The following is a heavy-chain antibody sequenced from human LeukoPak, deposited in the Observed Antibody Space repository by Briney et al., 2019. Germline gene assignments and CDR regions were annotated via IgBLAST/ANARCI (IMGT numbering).Heavy chain of an antibody. D-gene: IGHD6-19*01. J-gene: IGHJ4*02. CDR2: ISTDGSMT. V-gene: IGHV3-74*01. CDR3: ASFGQQWLESY. Sequence: PGGSLRLSCASSGFAPSNEWMHWVRQAPGKGLEWVSRISTDGSMTGYTDSVKGRFTIYRDNAKRILYLEMNNLRVEDTAVYYCASFGQQWLESYWGQGTLVTVSS. CDR1: GFAPSNEW.